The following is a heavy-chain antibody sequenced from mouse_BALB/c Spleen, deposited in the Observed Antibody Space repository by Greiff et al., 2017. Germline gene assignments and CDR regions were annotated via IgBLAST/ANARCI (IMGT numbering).Heavy chain of an antibody. J-gene: IGHJ4*01. CDR1: GFTFSSYA. Sequence: EVHLVESGGGLVKPGGSLKLSCAASGFTFSSYAMSWVRQTPEKRLEWVATISSGGSYTYYPDSVKGRFTISRDNAKNTLYLQMSSLRSEDTAMYYCARHAGTDYYAMDYWGQGTSVTVSS. D-gene: IGHD4-1*01. V-gene: IGHV5-9-3*01. CDR2: ISSGGSYT. CDR3: ARHAGTDYYAMDY.